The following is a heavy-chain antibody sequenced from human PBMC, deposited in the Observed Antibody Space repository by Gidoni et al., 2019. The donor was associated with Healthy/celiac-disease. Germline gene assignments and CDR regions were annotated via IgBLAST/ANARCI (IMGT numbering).Heavy chain of an antibody. Sequence: QVHLVQSGTGVTKPGASVTVSCEASGYTFTGYYMHWVRQAPGQGLEWMGRINPNSGGTNYAQKFQGRVTMTRDTSISTAYMELSRMRSDDTAVYYCAREYSSGWYFDYWGQGTLVTVSS. J-gene: IGHJ4*02. CDR2: INPNSGGT. D-gene: IGHD6-19*01. CDR1: GYTFTGYY. V-gene: IGHV1-2*06. CDR3: AREYSSGWYFDY.